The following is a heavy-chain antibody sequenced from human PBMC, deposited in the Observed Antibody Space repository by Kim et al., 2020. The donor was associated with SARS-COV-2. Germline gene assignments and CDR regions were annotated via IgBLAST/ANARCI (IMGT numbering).Heavy chain of an antibody. Sequence: GGSLRLSCAASGFTFSSYWMSWVRQAPGKGLEWVANIKQDGSEKYYVDSVKGRFTISRDNTKNSLYLQMNSLRAADTAVYYCASESNCRLLWFGLCYGMDGGGQGTTVTLSS. CDR2: IKQDGSEK. J-gene: IGHJ6*02. D-gene: IGHD3-10*01. CDR1: GFTFSSYW. V-gene: IGHV3-7*01. CDR3: ASESNCRLLWFGLCYGMDG.